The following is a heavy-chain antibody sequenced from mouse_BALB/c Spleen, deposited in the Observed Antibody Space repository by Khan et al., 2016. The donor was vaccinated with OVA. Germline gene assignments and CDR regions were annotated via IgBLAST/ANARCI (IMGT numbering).Heavy chain of an antibody. CDR1: DFSLTNYG. Sequence: QMQLEESGPGLVQPSQSLSITCTVSDFSLTNYGVHWVRQSPGQGLEWLGVIWSGGSTDYNVAFISRLSITKDNSKSQVFFKMNSLQVDDTAIYYCAGRDYGSSYGFAYWGQGTLVTVSA. CDR3: AGRDYGSSYGFAY. J-gene: IGHJ3*01. D-gene: IGHD1-1*01. CDR2: IWSGGST. V-gene: IGHV2-4*02.